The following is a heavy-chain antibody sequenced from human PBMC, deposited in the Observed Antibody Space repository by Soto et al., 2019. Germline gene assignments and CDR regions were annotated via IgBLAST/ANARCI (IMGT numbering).Heavy chain of an antibody. CDR3: AREITGKGVDY. Sequence: QVQLVQSGAEVKKPGASVKVSCKASGYTFTNHDINWVRQATGQGREWMGWMNPNSGNTGYGEKFQGRVTMTRNTSISTAYMELSSLRSEDTAVYDCAREITGKGVDYWGQGTLVTVSS. V-gene: IGHV1-8*01. D-gene: IGHD3-16*01. CDR2: MNPNSGNT. CDR1: GYTFTNHD. J-gene: IGHJ4*02.